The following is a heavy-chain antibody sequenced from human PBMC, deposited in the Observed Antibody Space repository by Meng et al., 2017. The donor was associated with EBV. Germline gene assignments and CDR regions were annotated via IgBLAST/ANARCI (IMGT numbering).Heavy chain of an antibody. CDR2: ISAYNGNT. V-gene: IGHV1-18*01. J-gene: IGHJ4*02. CDR1: GYTFTSYG. Sequence: VRSGAGSRKLGSLVKVCCKASGYTFTSYGISWVRQAPGQGLEWMGWISAYNGNTNYAQKLQGRVTMTTDTSTSTAYMELRSLRSDDTAVYYCARGLDYFDYWGQGTLVTVSS. CDR3: ARGLDYFDY.